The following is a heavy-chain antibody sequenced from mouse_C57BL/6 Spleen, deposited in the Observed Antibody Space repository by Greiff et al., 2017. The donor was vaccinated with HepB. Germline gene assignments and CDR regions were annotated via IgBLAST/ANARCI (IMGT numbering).Heavy chain of an antibody. CDR2: IYPGDGDT. D-gene: IGHD2-4*01. Sequence: VQLQQSGPELVKPGASVKISCKASGYAFSSSWMNWVKQRLGKGLEWIGRIYPGDGDTNYNGKSKGKATLTAEKSSSTAYMQLSSLTSEDSAVYCCATDYDDGAWFAYWGQGTLVTVSA. CDR3: ATDYDDGAWFAY. V-gene: IGHV1-82*01. J-gene: IGHJ3*01. CDR1: GYAFSSSW.